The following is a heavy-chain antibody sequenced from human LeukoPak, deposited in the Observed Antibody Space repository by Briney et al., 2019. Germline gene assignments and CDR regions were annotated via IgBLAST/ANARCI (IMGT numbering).Heavy chain of an antibody. CDR1: GFTFSSYS. D-gene: IGHD3-9*01. CDR3: AREVRDILTPDAFEI. Sequence: GGSLRLSCAASGFTFSSYSMNWVRQAPGKGLEWVSSISSSSSYIYYADSVKGRFTISRDNAKNSLYLQMNSLRAEDTAVYYCAREVRDILTPDAFEIWGQGTMVTVSS. V-gene: IGHV3-21*01. J-gene: IGHJ3*02. CDR2: ISSSSSYI.